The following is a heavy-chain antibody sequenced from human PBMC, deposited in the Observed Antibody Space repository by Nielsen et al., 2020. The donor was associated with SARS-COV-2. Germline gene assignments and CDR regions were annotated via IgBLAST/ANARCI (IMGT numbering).Heavy chain of an antibody. J-gene: IGHJ4*02. CDR1: GVSISSSNW. Sequence: SETLSLTCTVSGVSISSSNWWTWVRQAPGKGLEWIGEIYHSGSTSFNPSLKSQVSISLDRSTNQFSLKLSSVTAADTAVYYCAIEAFIAATTTWGQGTLVTVSS. CDR3: AIEAFIAATTT. V-gene: IGHV4-4*02. CDR2: IYHSGST. D-gene: IGHD6-13*01.